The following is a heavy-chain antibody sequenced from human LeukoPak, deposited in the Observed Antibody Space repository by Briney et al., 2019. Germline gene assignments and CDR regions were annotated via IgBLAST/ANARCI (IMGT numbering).Heavy chain of an antibody. CDR1: GFSFRSHW. J-gene: IGHJ4*02. CDR2: IHQDGGEI. CDR3: ARDHMGVFDY. V-gene: IGHV3-7*05. Sequence: PGGSLRLSCAASGFSFRSHWMSWVRQAPGKGMEWVANIHQDGGEIHYLDSVKGRFTISRDNAKNSLYLQMNSLRAEDTAVYYCARDHMGVFDYWDQGTLVTVPS. D-gene: IGHD3-16*01.